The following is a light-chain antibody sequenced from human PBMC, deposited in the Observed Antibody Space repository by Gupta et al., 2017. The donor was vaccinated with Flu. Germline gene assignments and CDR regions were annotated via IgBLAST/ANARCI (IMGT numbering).Light chain of an antibody. CDR3: QTWGSGIVV. V-gene: IGLV4-69*01. Sequence: QLVLPQSSSASASLGASVKLTCTLSSGHSSYAIAWHQQQPEKGPRYLIKLHSDGSHNKGDGIPDRFSGSSSGAERYLTISSLQSEDEADYYCQTWGSGIVVFGGGTKLTVL. CDR1: SGHSSYA. J-gene: IGLJ2*01. CDR2: LHSDGSH.